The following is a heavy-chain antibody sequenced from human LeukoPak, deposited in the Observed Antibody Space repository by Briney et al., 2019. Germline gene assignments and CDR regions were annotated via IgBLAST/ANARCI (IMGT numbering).Heavy chain of an antibody. CDR3: ARHTYSSSISPYNWFDP. V-gene: IGHV4-39*01. CDR2: IYYSGST. Sequence: SETLSLTCTVSGGSISSSSYYWGWIRQPPGKGLEWIGSIYYSGSTYYNPSLKSRVTISVDTSKNQFSLKLSSVTAADTAVHYCARHTYSSSISPYNWFDPWGQGALVTVSS. D-gene: IGHD6-13*01. CDR1: GGSISSSSYY. J-gene: IGHJ5*02.